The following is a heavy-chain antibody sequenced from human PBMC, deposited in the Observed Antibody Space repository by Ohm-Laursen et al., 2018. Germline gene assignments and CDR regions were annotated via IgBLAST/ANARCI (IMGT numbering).Heavy chain of an antibody. D-gene: IGHD3-22*01. CDR2: ISGNYNTI. V-gene: IGHV3-11*01. CDR1: GFTFSDYY. J-gene: IGHJ3*01. Sequence: SLRLSCAATGFTFSDYYMTWVRQAPEKGLEWISYISGNYNTIYYADSVKGRFTISRDNAKKSLYPQINYLRAEDTAMYYCARGPSSGYFDAFDVWGQGTMVTVSS. CDR3: ARGPSSGYFDAFDV.